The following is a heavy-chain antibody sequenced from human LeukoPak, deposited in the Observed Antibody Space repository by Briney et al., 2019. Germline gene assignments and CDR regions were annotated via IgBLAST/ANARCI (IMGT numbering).Heavy chain of an antibody. CDR1: GFTFSSYA. D-gene: IGHD6-19*01. Sequence: GGSLRLSRAPSGFTFSSYAICWVRQAPAAGLEWVSAISGSGGSTYYAHSLKGSFTISRDNSKNTLYLQMNSLRAEDTAVYYCAKYREEDDGWYPDNDAFDIWGQGTMVTVSS. CDR3: AKYREEDDGWYPDNDAFDI. CDR2: ISGSGGST. V-gene: IGHV3-23*01. J-gene: IGHJ3*02.